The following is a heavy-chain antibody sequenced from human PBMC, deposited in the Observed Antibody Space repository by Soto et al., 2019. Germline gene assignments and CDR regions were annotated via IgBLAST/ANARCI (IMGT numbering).Heavy chain of an antibody. CDR2: ISGSGDTT. D-gene: IGHD3-3*01. Sequence: EVQLLESGGGLVQPGGSLRLSCAASGLTFGSYAMTWVRQAPGKGLEWVSSISGSGDTTYYADSVKGRFTISRDNSKSTMYLQMNGLRAEDTAIYYCAKHRSQFWSANDYWGQGALVTVSS. CDR1: GLTFGSYA. J-gene: IGHJ4*02. CDR3: AKHRSQFWSANDY. V-gene: IGHV3-23*01.